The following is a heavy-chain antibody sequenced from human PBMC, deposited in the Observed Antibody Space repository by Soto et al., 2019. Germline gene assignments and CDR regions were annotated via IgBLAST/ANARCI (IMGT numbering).Heavy chain of an antibody. CDR1: GYTFTSYA. CDR3: AREITWLSNPAYYYYYYYGMDV. D-gene: IGHD3-22*01. CDR2: INAGNGNT. J-gene: IGHJ6*02. V-gene: IGHV1-3*01. Sequence: ASVKVSCKASGYTFTSYAMHWVRQAPGQRLEWMGWINAGNGNTKYSQKFQGRVTITRDTSASTAYMELSSLRSEDTAVYYCAREITWLSNPAYYYYYYYGMDVWGQGTTVTVAS.